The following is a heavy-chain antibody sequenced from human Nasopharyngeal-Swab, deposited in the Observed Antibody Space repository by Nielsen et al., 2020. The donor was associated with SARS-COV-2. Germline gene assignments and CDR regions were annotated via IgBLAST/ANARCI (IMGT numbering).Heavy chain of an antibody. J-gene: IGHJ4*02. D-gene: IGHD5-18*01. V-gene: IGHV4-34*01. CDR1: GGSFSGYY. CDR3: ARGRPEDTAMVTVIFY. Sequence: SETLSLTCAVYGGSFSGYYWSWIRQPPGKGLEWIGEINHSGSTNYNPSLKSRVTISVDTSKNQFSLKLSSVTAADTAVYYCARGRPEDTAMVTVIFYWGQGTLVTVSS. CDR2: INHSGST.